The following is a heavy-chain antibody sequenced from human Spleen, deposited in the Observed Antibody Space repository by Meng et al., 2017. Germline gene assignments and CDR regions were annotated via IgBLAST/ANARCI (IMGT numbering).Heavy chain of an antibody. V-gene: IGHV1-2*06. CDR2: INPKSGDT. D-gene: IGHD6-13*01. CDR1: GYTFPDSW. CDR3: ARDEDISAAGKLFGDY. J-gene: IGHJ4*02. Sequence: QWQLGQSGAEVKKLGASGNVSCKASGYTFPDSWLPWVRRAPGHGLEWMGRINPKSGDTHYAQRFQGRVTMTGDTSISTAYMELSGLRSDDTAMYYCARDEDISAAGKLFGDYWGQGTLVTVSS.